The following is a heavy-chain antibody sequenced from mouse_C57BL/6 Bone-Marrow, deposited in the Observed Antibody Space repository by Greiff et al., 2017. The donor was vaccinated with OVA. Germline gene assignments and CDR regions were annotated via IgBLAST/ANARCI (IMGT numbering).Heavy chain of an antibody. CDR1: GYTFTSYW. CDR3: ASRGYAMDY. J-gene: IGHJ4*01. CDR2: IHPNSGGN. Sequence: QVQLKQPGAELVKPGASVKLSCKASGYTFTSYWMHWVKQRPGQGLEWIGMIHPNSGGNNYNEKFKSKATLTVDKSSSTAYMQLSSLTSEDSAVYYCASRGYAMDYWGQGTSVTVSS. V-gene: IGHV1-64*01.